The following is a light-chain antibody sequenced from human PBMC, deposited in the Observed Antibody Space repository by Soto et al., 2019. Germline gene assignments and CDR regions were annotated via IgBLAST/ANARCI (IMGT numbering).Light chain of an antibody. Sequence: DVEMTQSPSSLSASVGDIVTITCRASQSISKYLAWYQQKPGKVPRLLIYDASTLQSGVPSRFSGSGSGTDFILTISSLQPEDVATYYCQKYDSAPWTFGQGTKVEIK. J-gene: IGKJ1*01. CDR2: DAS. CDR1: QSISKY. CDR3: QKYDSAPWT. V-gene: IGKV1-27*01.